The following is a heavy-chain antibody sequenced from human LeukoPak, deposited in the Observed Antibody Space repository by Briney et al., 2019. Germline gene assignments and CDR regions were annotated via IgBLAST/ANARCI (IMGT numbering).Heavy chain of an antibody. CDR3: ARESGDFWSGYYASYYFDY. V-gene: IGHV4-38-2*02. Sequence: SETLSLTCTVSGYSISSGYYWGWVRQPPGKGLEWIGSIYHSGSTYYNPSLKSRVTISVDTSKNEFSLKLSSVTAADTAVYYCARESGDFWSGYYASYYFDYWGQGTLVTVSS. CDR1: GYSISSGYY. CDR2: IYHSGST. D-gene: IGHD3-3*01. J-gene: IGHJ4*02.